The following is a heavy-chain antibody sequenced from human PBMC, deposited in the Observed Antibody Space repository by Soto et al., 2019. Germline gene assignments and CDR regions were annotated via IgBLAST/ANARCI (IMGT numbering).Heavy chain of an antibody. Sequence: GGSLRPSCAASGFTFSSYGMHWVRQAPGKGLERVAVISYDGSNKYYADSVKGRFTISRDNSRNTLYLQMNRLRAEDTAVYYCAKDRVVSGSGSYYTHFVYWGQGTLVAVSS. CDR1: GFTFSSYG. V-gene: IGHV3-30*18. J-gene: IGHJ4*02. CDR2: ISYDGSNK. CDR3: AKDRVVSGSGSYYTHFVY. D-gene: IGHD3-10*01.